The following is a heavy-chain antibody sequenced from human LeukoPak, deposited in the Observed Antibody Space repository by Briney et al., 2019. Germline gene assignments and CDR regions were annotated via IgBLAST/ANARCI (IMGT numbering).Heavy chain of an antibody. J-gene: IGHJ4*02. CDR2: IYYSGST. CDR3: ARSQDIIAVPAALPVR. Sequence: PSETLSLTCTVSGGSISSGGYYWSWIRQHPGKGLEWIGYIYYSGSTYYNPSLKSRVTISVGTSKNHFSLNLSSVTAADTAVYYCARSQDIIAVPAALPVRWGQGTLVTVSS. D-gene: IGHD2-2*01. CDR1: GGSISSGGYY. V-gene: IGHV4-31*03.